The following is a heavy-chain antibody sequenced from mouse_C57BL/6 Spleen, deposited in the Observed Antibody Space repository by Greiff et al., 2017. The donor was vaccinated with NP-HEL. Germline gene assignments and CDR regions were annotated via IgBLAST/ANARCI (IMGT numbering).Heavy chain of an antibody. CDR2: ISSGGGYT. CDR1: GFTFSSYG. Sequence: EVHLVESGGDLVKPGGSLKLSCAASGFTFSSYGMSWVRQTPDKRLEWVATISSGGGYTYYPDSVKGRFTISRDNAKNTLYLQMSSLKSEDTAMYYCARRSSYDYFDVWGTGTTVTVSS. J-gene: IGHJ1*03. CDR3: ARRSSYDYFDV. V-gene: IGHV5-6*01. D-gene: IGHD1-1*01.